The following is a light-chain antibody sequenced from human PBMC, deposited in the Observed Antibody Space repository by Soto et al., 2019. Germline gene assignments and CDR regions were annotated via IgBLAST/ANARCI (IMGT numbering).Light chain of an antibody. Sequence: QSALTQPASVSGSPGQSITISCSGTRSDIGSYNYVAWYQQFPGKTPKILIYGVSNRPSGVSSRFSGSKSGNTASLTIPGLQAEDEADYYCISYTGSSTSYVFGSGTKVTVL. V-gene: IGLV2-14*01. CDR1: RSDIGSYNY. CDR3: ISYTGSSTSYV. CDR2: GVS. J-gene: IGLJ1*01.